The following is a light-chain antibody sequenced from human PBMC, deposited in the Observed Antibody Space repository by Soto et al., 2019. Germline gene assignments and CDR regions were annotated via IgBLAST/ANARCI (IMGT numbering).Light chain of an antibody. CDR1: ISDFIVYNY. Sequence: QSALTQPASVSGSPGQSITISCSGTISDFIVYNYVSWYQQHPGKAPKLMIYEVSNRPSGVSNRFSGSKSGNTASLTISGLQAEDEADYYCSSYTSSSTLVFGGGTKLTVL. CDR3: SSYTSSSTLV. V-gene: IGLV2-14*01. CDR2: EVS. J-gene: IGLJ2*01.